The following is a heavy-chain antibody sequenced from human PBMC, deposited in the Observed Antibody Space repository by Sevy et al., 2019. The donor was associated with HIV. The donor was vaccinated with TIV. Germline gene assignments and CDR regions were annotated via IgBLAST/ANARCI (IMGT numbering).Heavy chain of an antibody. V-gene: IGHV3-72*01. CDR3: TRALIVVAGFFRYYHGMDV. D-gene: IGHD6-19*01. CDR2: SRNKANSYTT. CDR1: GFTFSDHY. J-gene: IGHJ6*02. Sequence: GGSLRLSCAASGFTFSDHYMDWVRQAPGNGLEWIGRSRNKANSYTTEYAASVKGRFTISRDESKNSLYLQMNSLKSEDTAIYYCTRALIVVAGFFRYYHGMDVWGQGTAVTVSS.